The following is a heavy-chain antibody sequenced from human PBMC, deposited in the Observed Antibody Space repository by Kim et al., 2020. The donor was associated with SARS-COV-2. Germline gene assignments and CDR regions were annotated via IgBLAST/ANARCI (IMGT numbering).Heavy chain of an antibody. CDR2: ISVSGGST. V-gene: IGHV3-23*01. CDR3: AKMRSGTYSTFDS. Sequence: GGSLRLSCAASGFTFSTYAVSWVRQAPGKGLEWVSSISVSGGSTDYADSVKGRFTISRDESKNTLYLQMNSLRAEDTAVYYCAKMRSGTYSTFDSWGQGTLVTVSS. J-gene: IGHJ4*02. D-gene: IGHD1-26*01. CDR1: GFTFSTYA.